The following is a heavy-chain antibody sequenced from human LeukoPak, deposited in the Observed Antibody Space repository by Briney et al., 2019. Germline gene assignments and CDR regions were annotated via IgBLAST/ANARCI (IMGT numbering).Heavy chain of an antibody. CDR2: IYHSGST. Sequence: ASQTLSLTCAVSGGSISSGGYSWSWIRQPPGKGLEWIGYIYHSGSTYYNPSLKSRVTISVDRSKNQFSLKLSSVTAADTAVYYCATGIHCSSTSCYDSGYYYYGMDVWGQGTTVTVSS. J-gene: IGHJ6*02. CDR1: GGSISSGGYS. D-gene: IGHD2-2*01. V-gene: IGHV4-30-2*01. CDR3: ATGIHCSSTSCYDSGYYYYGMDV.